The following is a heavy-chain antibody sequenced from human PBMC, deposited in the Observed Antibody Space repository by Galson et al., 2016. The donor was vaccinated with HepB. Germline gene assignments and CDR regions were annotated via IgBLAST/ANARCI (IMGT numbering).Heavy chain of an antibody. J-gene: IGHJ4*02. CDR3: ARVDGDYEYFDY. CDR2: IYHTGNT. CDR1: GYSIGSGYY. V-gene: IGHV4-38-2*02. D-gene: IGHD4-17*01. Sequence: SETLSLTCTVSGYSIGSGYYWGWIRQHPGKGLEWIAIIYHTGNTSYNPSLESRVTISVDTSKNQFSLKLNSVTAADTAMYYCARVDGDYEYFDYWGQGTLITVSS.